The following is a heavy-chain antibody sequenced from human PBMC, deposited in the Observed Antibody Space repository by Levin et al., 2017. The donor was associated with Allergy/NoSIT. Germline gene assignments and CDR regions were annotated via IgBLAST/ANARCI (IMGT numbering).Heavy chain of an antibody. CDR1: GSTFGNNW. Sequence: PGGSLRLSCVTLGSTFGNNWLSWVRQAPGKGLDGVARKKQDGSEKYYVDAVKGRFTISRDNAKNSLYLQMNSLRAEDTAVYYCVVGGTTFSYWGQGTLATVSS. J-gene: IGHJ4*02. D-gene: IGHD1-26*01. CDR3: VVGGTTFSY. V-gene: IGHV3-7*01. CDR2: KKQDGSEK.